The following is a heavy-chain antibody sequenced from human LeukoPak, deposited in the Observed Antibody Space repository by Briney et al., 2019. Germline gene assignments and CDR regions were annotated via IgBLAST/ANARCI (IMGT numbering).Heavy chain of an antibody. CDR3: VKEYTGSFYNFENWFDP. D-gene: IGHD3-10*01. Sequence: GGSLRPSCAASGFTFSDYWMHWVRQAPGKGLVWVSRIDTDGSSATYADSVKGRFTISRDNVNNTVSLQMNSLRVEDTATYYCVKEYTGSFYNFENWFDPWGQGSVVSV. CDR1: GFTFSDYW. J-gene: IGHJ5*02. CDR2: IDTDGSSA. V-gene: IGHV3-74*01.